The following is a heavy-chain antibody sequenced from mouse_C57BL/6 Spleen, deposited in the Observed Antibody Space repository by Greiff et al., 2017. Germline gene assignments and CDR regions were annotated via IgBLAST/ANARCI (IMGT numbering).Heavy chain of an antibody. CDR1: GFTFSSYG. J-gene: IGHJ3*01. V-gene: IGHV5-6*01. CDR3: AREPYSNSWFAY. Sequence: DVQLVESGGDLVKPGGSLKLSCAASGFTFSSYGMSWVRQTPDKRLEWVATISSGGSYTYYPDSVKGRFTISRDNAKNTLYLQMSSLKSEDTAMYYCAREPYSNSWFAYWGQGTLVTVSA. D-gene: IGHD2-5*01. CDR2: ISSGGSYT.